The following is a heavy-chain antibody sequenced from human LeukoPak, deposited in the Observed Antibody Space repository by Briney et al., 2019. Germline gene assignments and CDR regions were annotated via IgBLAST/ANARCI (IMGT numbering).Heavy chain of an antibody. D-gene: IGHD3-9*01. Sequence: PGGSLRLSCAASGFTFSSYAMSWIRQPPGKGLEWIGYIYYSGSTNYNPSLKSRVTISVDTSKNQFSLKLSSVTAADTAVYYCAREGYDILTGYYYGMDVWGQGTTVTVSS. CDR3: AREGYDILTGYYYGMDV. V-gene: IGHV4-59*01. J-gene: IGHJ6*02. CDR2: IYYSGST. CDR1: GFTFSSYA.